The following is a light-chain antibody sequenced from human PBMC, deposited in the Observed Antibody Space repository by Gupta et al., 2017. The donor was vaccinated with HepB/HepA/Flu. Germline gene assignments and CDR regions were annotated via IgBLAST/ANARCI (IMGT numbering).Light chain of an antibody. V-gene: IGLV2-14*03. CDR2: DVS. J-gene: IGLJ2*01. Sequence: QSALTQPASVSGSPGQSITISCTGTSSDFGDFNYVSWYQQHPGKAPKLLISDVSNRPSGVSNRFSGSKSGNTASLTISGLQAEDEAIYYCSSFTYTTTLGVFGGGTKLTVL. CDR1: SSDFGDFNY. CDR3: SSFTYTTTLGV.